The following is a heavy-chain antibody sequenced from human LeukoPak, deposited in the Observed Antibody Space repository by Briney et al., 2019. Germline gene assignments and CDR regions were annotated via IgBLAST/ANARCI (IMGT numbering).Heavy chain of an antibody. CDR2: IYHSGST. CDR1: GGSITSTNW. V-gene: IGHV4-4*02. J-gene: IGHJ3*02. CDR3: ARVISGYDLNPFDI. D-gene: IGHD5-12*01. Sequence: SGTLSLTCAVSGGSITSTNWWSWVRQPPGKGLEWIGEIYHSGSTNCNPSLKSRVTISMDKSKNQFSLRLTSVTAADTALYYCARVISGYDLNPFDIWGQGTMVTVSS.